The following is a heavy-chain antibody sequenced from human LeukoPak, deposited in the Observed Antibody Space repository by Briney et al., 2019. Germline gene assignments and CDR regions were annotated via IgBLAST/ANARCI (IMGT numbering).Heavy chain of an antibody. CDR3: VRSVPYHGSSDY. J-gene: IGHJ4*02. CDR1: GYTFTSYD. V-gene: IGHV1-8*01. Sequence: ASVKVSCKASGYTFTSYDINWVRQATGLGLEWMGWMNPNSGNTGYAQKFQGRVTMTRNTSISTAYMELSSLRSEDTAVYYCVRSVPYHGSSDYWGQGTLVTVSS. CDR2: MNPNSGNT. D-gene: IGHD3-10*01.